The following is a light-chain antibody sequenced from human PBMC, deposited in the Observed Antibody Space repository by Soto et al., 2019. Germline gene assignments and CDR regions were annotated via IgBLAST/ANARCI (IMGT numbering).Light chain of an antibody. J-gene: IGKJ1*01. CDR3: QQYGSSPWT. CDR1: QSVNNN. Sequence: EIVMTQSPVTLSVSPGERATLSCTASQSVNNNVAWYQQKPGHTPRLLIYSASSRATGIPDRFSGSGSGTDFTLTISRLEPEDFAVYYCQQYGSSPWTFGQGTKVDIK. V-gene: IGKV3-20*01. CDR2: SAS.